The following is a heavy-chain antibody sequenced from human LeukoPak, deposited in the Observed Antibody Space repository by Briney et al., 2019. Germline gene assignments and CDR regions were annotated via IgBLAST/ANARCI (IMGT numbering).Heavy chain of an antibody. D-gene: IGHD6-13*01. CDR3: ARVSLGAAAGTSR. Sequence: GGSLSLSCAASGFTFSSYNMNWVRQAPGKGLEWVSSISSSSSYIYYTDSVKGRFTISRDNAKNSLYLQMNSLRADDTAIYYCARVSLGAAAGTSRWGQGTLVTVSS. CDR1: GFTFSSYN. J-gene: IGHJ4*02. V-gene: IGHV3-21*01. CDR2: ISSSSSYI.